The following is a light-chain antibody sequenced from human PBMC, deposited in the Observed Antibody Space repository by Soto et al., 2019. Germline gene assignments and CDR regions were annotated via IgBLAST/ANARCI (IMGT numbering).Light chain of an antibody. Sequence: DIQMTQSPSTLSVSVADRVTITCRASQSISSWLAWYQQKPGQAPKLLIYKSSSLQTGVSARFSGSGSGTEFTLTISRLEPDDFATYYCQQYSSYPFTFGQGTKLEIK. CDR2: KSS. V-gene: IGKV1-5*03. CDR1: QSISSW. J-gene: IGKJ2*01. CDR3: QQYSSYPFT.